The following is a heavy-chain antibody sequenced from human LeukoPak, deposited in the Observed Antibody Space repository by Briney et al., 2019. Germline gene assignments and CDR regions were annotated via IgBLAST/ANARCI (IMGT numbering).Heavy chain of an antibody. CDR1: GFTFSGNW. J-gene: IGHJ4*02. CDR3: AKLLGTATTYDS. D-gene: IGHD5-24*01. CDR2: INPDGSQK. Sequence: GGSLTLSCEASGFTFSGNWMSWVRQAPGKGLEWVASINPDGSQKLYVDSVKGRFTISRDNTKSSLYLQMNSPGAEDTAMYYCAKLLGTATTYDSWGQGTRVTVSS. V-gene: IGHV3-7*01.